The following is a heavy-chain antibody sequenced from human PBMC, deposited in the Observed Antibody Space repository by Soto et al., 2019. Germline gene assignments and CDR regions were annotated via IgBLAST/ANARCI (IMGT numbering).Heavy chain of an antibody. CDR3: ARDANYYDSSGPPF. D-gene: IGHD3-22*01. CDR1: GFTFSSYG. CDR2: IWYDGSNK. J-gene: IGHJ4*02. Sequence: GGSLRLSCAASGFTFSSYGMHWVRQAPGKGLEWVAVIWYDGSNKYYADSVKGRFTISRDNSKNTLYLQMNSLRAEDTAVYYCARDANYYDSSGPPFWGQGTLVTVS. V-gene: IGHV3-33*01.